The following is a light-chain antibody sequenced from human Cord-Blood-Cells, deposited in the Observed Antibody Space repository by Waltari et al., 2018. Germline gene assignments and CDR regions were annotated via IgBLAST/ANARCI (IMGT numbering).Light chain of an antibody. J-gene: IGKJ1*01. CDR2: WAS. Sequence: DIVMTQSPDSLAVSLGERATINCKSSQSVLYSSNNKNYLAWYQQKPGQPHKLLIYWASTRESGVPDRFSGSGSGTDFTLTISSLQAEDVAVYYCQQYYSTPWTFDQGTKVEIK. V-gene: IGKV4-1*01. CDR3: QQYYSTPWT. CDR1: QSVLYSSNNKNY.